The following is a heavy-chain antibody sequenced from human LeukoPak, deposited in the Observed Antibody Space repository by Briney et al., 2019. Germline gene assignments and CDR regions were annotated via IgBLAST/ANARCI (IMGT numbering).Heavy chain of an antibody. CDR3: ARARGGVVVVAASKSYYYYYMDV. CDR2: MNPNSGNT. CDR1: GYTFTSYD. V-gene: IGHV1-8*03. Sequence: ASVKVSCKASGYTFTSYDINWVRQATGQGLEWMGWMNPNSGNTGYAQKFQGRVTITRNTSISTVYMELSSLRSEDTAVYYCARARGGVVVVAASKSYYYYYMDVWGKGTTVTVSS. J-gene: IGHJ6*03. D-gene: IGHD2-15*01.